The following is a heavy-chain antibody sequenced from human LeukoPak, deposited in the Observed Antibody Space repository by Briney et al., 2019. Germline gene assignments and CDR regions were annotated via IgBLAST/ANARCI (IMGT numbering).Heavy chain of an antibody. V-gene: IGHV4-34*01. CDR1: GGSFSGYH. CDR3: ARVSSTSWYIHY. D-gene: IGHD2-2*01. J-gene: IGHJ4*02. Sequence: PSETLSLTCAVYGGSFSGYHWSWIRQPPGKGLEWIGEINHSGSTYYNPSLKSRVTISVDTSKNQFSLKLSSVTAADTAVYYCARVSSTSWYIHYWGQGTLVTVSS. CDR2: INHSGST.